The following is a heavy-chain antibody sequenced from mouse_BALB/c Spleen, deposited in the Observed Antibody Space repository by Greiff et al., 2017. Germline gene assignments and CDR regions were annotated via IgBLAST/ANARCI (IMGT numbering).Heavy chain of an antibody. V-gene: IGHV5-9-4*01. CDR1: GFTFSSYA. CDR2: ISSGGSYT. J-gene: IGHJ4*01. CDR3: ARGGYGRDYYAMDY. D-gene: IGHD1-1*01. Sequence: EVKLVESGGGLVKPGGSLKLSCAASGFTFSSYAMSWVRQSPEKRLEWVAEISSGGSYTYYPDTVTGRFTISRDNAKNTLYLEMSSLRSEDTAMYYCARGGYGRDYYAMDYWGQGTSVTVSS.